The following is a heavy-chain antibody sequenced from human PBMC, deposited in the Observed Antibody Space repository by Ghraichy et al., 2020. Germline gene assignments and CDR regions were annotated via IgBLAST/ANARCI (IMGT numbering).Heavy chain of an antibody. CDR2: IYYSGST. J-gene: IGHJ4*02. CDR1: GDSVTSVSSY. V-gene: IGHV4-61*01. D-gene: IGHD3-16*01. Sequence: SETLSLTCTVSGDSVTSVSSYWSWIRQPPGKGLEWIGYIYYSGSTNYNPSLKSRVTISVDTSKNQFSLKLSSVTAADTAVYYCARDRGGAAPDWGQGTLVTVSS. CDR3: ARDRGGAAPD.